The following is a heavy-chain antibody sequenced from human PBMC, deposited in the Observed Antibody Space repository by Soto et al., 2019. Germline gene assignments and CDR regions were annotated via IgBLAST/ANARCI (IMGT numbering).Heavy chain of an antibody. CDR1: GGGNLRDYR. Sequence: SVKVSCKASGGGNLRDYRTTWVRRAPGQGLEWMGGIIPNLGNANYAQNFQGRVTMTTDTSTSTAYMELRSLRSDDTAVYYCAREYCSGGSCYRSGGYYYYMDVWGKGTTVTVSS. CDR2: IIPNLGNA. V-gene: IGHV1-69*10. D-gene: IGHD2-15*01. CDR3: AREYCSGGSCYRSGGYYYYMDV. J-gene: IGHJ6*03.